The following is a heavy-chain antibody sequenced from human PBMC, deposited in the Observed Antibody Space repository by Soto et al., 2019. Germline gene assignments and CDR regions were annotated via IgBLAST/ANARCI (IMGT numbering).Heavy chain of an antibody. CDR2: SSNRDRST. CDR3: ARAWKIEKFGVISMSKGLDV. J-gene: IGHJ6*02. CDR1: GFIFSDYY. V-gene: IGHV3-11*01. D-gene: IGHD3-3*01. Sequence: GGSLRLSCAASGFIFSDYYMTWIRQAPGKGLEWLSCSSNRDRSTYYADSVKDRFVVSKDNAKNLVYLQMNRLRAEDTAVYFCARAWKIEKFGVISMSKGLDVWGQGTKVTVYS.